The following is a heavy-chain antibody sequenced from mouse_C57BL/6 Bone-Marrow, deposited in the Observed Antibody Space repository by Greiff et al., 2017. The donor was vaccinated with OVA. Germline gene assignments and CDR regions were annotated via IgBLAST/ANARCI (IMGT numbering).Heavy chain of an antibody. CDR1: GFTFSSYG. CDR2: ISSGGSYT. D-gene: IGHD1-1*01. V-gene: IGHV5-6*01. J-gene: IGHJ2*01. CDR3: ARHYYGSSDY. Sequence: EVKLMESGGDLVKPGGSLKLSCAASGFTFSSYGMSWVRQTPDKRLEWVATISSGGSYTYYPDSVKGRFTISRDNAKNTLYLQMSSLKSEDTAMYYWARHYYGSSDYWGQGTTLTVSS.